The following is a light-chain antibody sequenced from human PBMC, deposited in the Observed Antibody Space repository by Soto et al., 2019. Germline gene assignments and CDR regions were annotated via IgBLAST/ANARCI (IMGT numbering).Light chain of an antibody. CDR2: SNN. J-gene: IGLJ2*01. Sequence: QSVLTQPPSASGTPGQRGTISCSGSSSNIGSNTVNWYQQLQGTAPKLLIYSNNQRPSGVPDRFSGSKSGTSASLAISGLQSEDEADYYCAAWDDSLNGPVFGGGTKLTVL. CDR1: SSNIGSNT. V-gene: IGLV1-44*01. CDR3: AAWDDSLNGPV.